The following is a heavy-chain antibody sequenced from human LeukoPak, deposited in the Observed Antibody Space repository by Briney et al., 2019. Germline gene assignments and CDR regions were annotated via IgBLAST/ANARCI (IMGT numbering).Heavy chain of an antibody. Sequence: PGGSLRLSCAASGFTFSSYGMSWVRQAPGKGLEWVSAISGSGGSTYYADSVKGRFTISRDNAKNTLYLQMNSLRAEDTAVYYCARDYYDSSGYYYVYNWFDPWGQGTLVTVSS. D-gene: IGHD3-22*01. CDR1: GFTFSSYG. CDR3: ARDYYDSSGYYYVYNWFDP. CDR2: ISGSGGST. J-gene: IGHJ5*02. V-gene: IGHV3-23*01.